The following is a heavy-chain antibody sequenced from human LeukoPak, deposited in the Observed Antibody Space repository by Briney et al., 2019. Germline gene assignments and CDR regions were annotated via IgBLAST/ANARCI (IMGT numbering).Heavy chain of an antibody. CDR3: ARRIDTAMVIDY. D-gene: IGHD5-18*01. CDR1: GFIFSSYS. J-gene: IGHJ4*02. V-gene: IGHV3-48*01. Sequence: GGSLRLSRAASGFIFSSYSMNWVRQAPGKGLEWVSYISSRSGTIYYADSVKGRFTISRDNAKNSLYLQMNSLRAEDTAVYYCARRIDTAMVIDYWGQGALVTVSS. CDR2: ISSRSGTI.